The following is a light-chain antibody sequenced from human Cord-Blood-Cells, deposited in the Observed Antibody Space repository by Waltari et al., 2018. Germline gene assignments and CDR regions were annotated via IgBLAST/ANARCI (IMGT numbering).Light chain of an antibody. Sequence: QSALTQPRSVSGSPGQSVTISCTGTSSDVGGYNYVSWYQQHPGKAPKLMIYDVSKRPAGVPDRVSGSKSGNTASLTISGLQAEDEADYYCCSYAGSYTVFGGGTQLTVL. V-gene: IGLV2-11*01. J-gene: IGLJ7*01. CDR3: CSYAGSYTV. CDR1: SSDVGGYNY. CDR2: DVS.